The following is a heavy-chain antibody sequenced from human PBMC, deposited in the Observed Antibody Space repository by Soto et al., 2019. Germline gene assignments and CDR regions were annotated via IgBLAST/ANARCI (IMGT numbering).Heavy chain of an antibody. CDR2: ISGDGTSI. CDR1: GFTFGNYW. J-gene: IGHJ4*02. Sequence: PGGSLRLSCAASGFTFGNYWMHWVRQAPGKGLVWVSRISGDGTSISYADSVKGRFTISRDNAKNTLHLQMNSLRAEDTAVYYCSRAASEFDFWGQGNPVTLS. CDR3: SRAASEFDF. D-gene: IGHD2-21*01. V-gene: IGHV3-74*01.